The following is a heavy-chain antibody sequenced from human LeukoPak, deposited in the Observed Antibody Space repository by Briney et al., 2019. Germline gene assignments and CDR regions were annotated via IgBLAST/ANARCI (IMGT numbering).Heavy chain of an antibody. V-gene: IGHV4-34*01. CDR3: ASPVLGWLLCS. CDR2: INHSGST. CDR1: GGSFSGYY. J-gene: IGHJ5*02. Sequence: SETLSLTCAVYGGSFSGYYWSWIRQPPGKGLEWIGEINHSGSTNYNPSLKSRVTISVDTSKNQFSLKLSSVTAADTAVYYCASPVLGWLLCSWGQGTLVTVSS. D-gene: IGHD3-3*01.